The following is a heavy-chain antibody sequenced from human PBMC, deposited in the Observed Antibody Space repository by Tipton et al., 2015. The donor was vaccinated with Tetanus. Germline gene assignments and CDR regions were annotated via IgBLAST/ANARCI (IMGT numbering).Heavy chain of an antibody. V-gene: IGHV4-59*01. Sequence: TLSLTCTVSGGSISSYYWSWIRQPPGKGLEWIGYIYYSGSTSYNPSLKSRVTISVDTSKNQFSLKLSSVTAADTAVYYCARYYCPGGSCRHFDFWGQGTLVTISS. J-gene: IGHJ4*02. CDR1: GGSISSYY. CDR2: IYYSGST. D-gene: IGHD2-8*02. CDR3: ARYYCPGGSCRHFDF.